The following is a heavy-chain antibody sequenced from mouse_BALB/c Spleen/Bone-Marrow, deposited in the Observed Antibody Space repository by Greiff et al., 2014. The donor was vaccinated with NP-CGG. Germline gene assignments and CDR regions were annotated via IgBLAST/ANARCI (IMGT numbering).Heavy chain of an antibody. CDR3: GRSTTATGAMDY. CDR2: IWADGST. D-gene: IGHD1-2*01. CDR1: GFSLTSYG. Sequence: VKLVESGPGLVAPSQSLSISCTVSGFSLTSYGVHWVRQPPGKGLEWLGVIWADGSTNYNSALMSRLSISKDNSKSQVFLKMNSLQTDDTAMYYCGRSTTATGAMDYWGQGTSVTVSS. J-gene: IGHJ4*01. V-gene: IGHV2-9*02.